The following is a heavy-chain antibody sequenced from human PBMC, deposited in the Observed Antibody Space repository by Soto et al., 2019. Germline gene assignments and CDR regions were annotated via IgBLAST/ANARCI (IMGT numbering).Heavy chain of an antibody. CDR1: GFTFSGSA. V-gene: IGHV3-73*01. CDR3: TAARQWFGELSLDY. D-gene: IGHD3-10*01. CDR2: IRSKANSYAT. J-gene: IGHJ4*02. Sequence: QPGGSLRLSCAASGFTFSGSAMHWVRQASGKGLEWVGRIRSKANSYATAYAASVKGRFTISRDDSKNTAYLQMNSLKTEDTAVYYCTAARQWFGELSLDYWGQGTMVTVYS.